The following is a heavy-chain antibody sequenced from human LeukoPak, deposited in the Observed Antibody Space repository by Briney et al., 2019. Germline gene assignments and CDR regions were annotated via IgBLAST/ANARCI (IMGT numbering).Heavy chain of an antibody. V-gene: IGHV3-64*01. Sequence: GGSLRLSCAASGFTFSSYSMHWDRQAPGQGLEYVSAITGSGDITYYANSVKGRFTISRDNSKNTLYLQLGSLRTEDMAIYYCARSSRSSGANWFDPWGQGTLVTVSS. CDR2: ITGSGDIT. CDR3: ARSSRSSGANWFDP. D-gene: IGHD6-6*01. CDR1: GFTFSSYS. J-gene: IGHJ5*02.